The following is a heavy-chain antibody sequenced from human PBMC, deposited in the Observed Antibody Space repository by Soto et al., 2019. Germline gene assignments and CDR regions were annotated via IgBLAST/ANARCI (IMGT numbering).Heavy chain of an antibody. V-gene: IGHV1-2*04. Sequence: VPVKVASKASGHTLTGSYMHWVRQAPGQGLEWMGWINPNSGGTNYAQKFQGWVTMTRDTSISTAYMELSRLRSDATAVYYCARGQRYYEFSSGYSPRNYYYGMGVWGQETTVTVSS. CDR1: GHTLTGSY. CDR2: INPNSGGT. J-gene: IGHJ6*02. D-gene: IGHD3-3*01. CDR3: ARGQRYYEFSSGYSPRNYYYGMGV.